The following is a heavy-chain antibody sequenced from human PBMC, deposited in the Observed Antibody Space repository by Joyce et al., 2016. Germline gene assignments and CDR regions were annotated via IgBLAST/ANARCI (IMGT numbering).Heavy chain of an antibody. CDR2: IDSEGGRI. J-gene: IGHJ3*02. D-gene: IGHD1-14*01. V-gene: IGHV3-74*03. CDR1: GFTFNSHW. CDR3: VRVRDTGFAFDI. Sequence: AASGFTFNSHWMHWVRQAPGKGLVWISRIDSEGGRITYADSVKGRLTISRDNARNTLYLRMNSLRADDTALYYCVRVRDTGFAFDIWGQGTVVAVSS.